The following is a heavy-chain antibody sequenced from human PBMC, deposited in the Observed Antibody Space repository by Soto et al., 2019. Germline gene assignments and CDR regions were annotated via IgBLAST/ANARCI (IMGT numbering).Heavy chain of an antibody. V-gene: IGHV4-30-4*01. CDR1: GGSISSGDYY. Sequence: QVQLQESGPGLVKPSQTLSLTCTVSGGSISSGDYYWSWIRQPPGKGLEWIGYIYYSGSTYYNPSLKCRVTISVDTSKNQFSLKLSSVTAADTAVYYCARDFRDYGGNSNAFDIWCQGTMVTVSS. CDR2: IYYSGST. J-gene: IGHJ3*02. CDR3: ARDFRDYGGNSNAFDI. D-gene: IGHD4-17*01.